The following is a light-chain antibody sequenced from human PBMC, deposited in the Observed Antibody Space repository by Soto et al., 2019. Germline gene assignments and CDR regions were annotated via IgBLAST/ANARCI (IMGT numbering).Light chain of an antibody. Sequence: EIVLTQSPSTLSSSPGETATLSCRASQYVGTRLAWYQHKPGQAPRLLIYYTSNRATGIPARFSGSGSGTDFTLTITSLEPEDFAVYFCHQRYNWPRVTFGQGTRLEIK. CDR3: HQRYNWPRVT. CDR1: QYVGTR. J-gene: IGKJ5*01. CDR2: YTS. V-gene: IGKV3-11*01.